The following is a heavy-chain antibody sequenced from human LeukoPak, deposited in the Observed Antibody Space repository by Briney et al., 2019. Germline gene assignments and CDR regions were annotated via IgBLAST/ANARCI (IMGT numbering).Heavy chain of an antibody. V-gene: IGHV4-30-2*01. CDR1: GGSISSGGYS. CDR2: IYHSGST. J-gene: IGHJ6*04. D-gene: IGHD2-15*01. CDR3: ARRCSDGSCYYYYGMDV. Sequence: SETLSLTCAVSGGSISSGGYSWSWIRQPPGKGLEWIGYIYHSGSTYYNPSLKSRVTISVDRSKNQFSLKLSSVTAADTAVYYCARRCSDGSCYYYYGMDVWGKGTTVTVSS.